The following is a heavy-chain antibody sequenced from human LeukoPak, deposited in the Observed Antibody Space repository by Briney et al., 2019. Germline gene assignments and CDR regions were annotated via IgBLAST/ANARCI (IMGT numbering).Heavy chain of an antibody. D-gene: IGHD3-3*01. V-gene: IGHV3-66*01. J-gene: IGHJ5*02. Sequence: PGGSLRLSCAASGFTVRSNYMSWVRQAPGKGLEWVSIIYSGGSTYYADSVKGRFTISRDNAKNTLYLQMNSLRAEDTAVYYCAREYYDFWSGYYTNWFDPWGQGTLVTVSS. CDR1: GFTVRSNY. CDR3: AREYYDFWSGYYTNWFDP. CDR2: IYSGGST.